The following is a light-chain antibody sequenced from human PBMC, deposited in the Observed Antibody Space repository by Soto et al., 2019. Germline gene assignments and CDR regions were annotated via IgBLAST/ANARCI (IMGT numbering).Light chain of an antibody. CDR1: SSDVGHYKY. CDR2: EVT. J-gene: IGLJ1*01. Sequence: QSVLTQPASVSGSLGQSITISCTGTSSDVGHYKYVSWFQQYPGKAPKVIIYEVTNRPSGVSNRFSGSKSGNTASLTTSGLQAEDEADYYCSSYTTSSLAGPYNLYFFGTGTKVTVL. CDR3: SSYTTSSLAGPYNLYF. V-gene: IGLV2-14*01.